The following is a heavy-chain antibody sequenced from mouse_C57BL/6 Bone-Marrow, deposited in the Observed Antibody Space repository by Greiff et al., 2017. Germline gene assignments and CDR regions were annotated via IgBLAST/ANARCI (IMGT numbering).Heavy chain of an antibody. Sequence: VQLQQSGAELVRPGASVKLSCTASGFNIKDDYMHWVKQRPEQGLEWIGWIDPENGDTEYASKFQGKATITADKSSNTAYLQLSSLTSEEPALSSCTINRVGYAMDYWGQGTSVTVSS. J-gene: IGHJ4*01. CDR2: IDPENGDT. V-gene: IGHV14-4*01. CDR1: GFNIKDDY. CDR3: TINRVGYAMDY.